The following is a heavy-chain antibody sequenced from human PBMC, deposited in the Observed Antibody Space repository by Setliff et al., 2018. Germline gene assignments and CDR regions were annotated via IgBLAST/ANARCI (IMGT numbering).Heavy chain of an antibody. V-gene: IGHV4-34*12. Sequence: SETLSLTCAVYGGSFRGYYWSWIRQPPGKRLEWIGEIIPSGRTNYNPSXXSRVTISMDTSKNQFSLKVSSVTAADTAVYYCARSFSRREKFLLDYWGQGALVTVSS. CDR1: GGSFRGYY. CDR3: ARSFSRREKFLLDY. J-gene: IGHJ4*02. CDR2: IIPSGRT.